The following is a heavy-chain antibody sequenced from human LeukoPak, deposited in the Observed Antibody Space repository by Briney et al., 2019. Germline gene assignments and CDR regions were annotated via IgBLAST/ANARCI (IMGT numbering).Heavy chain of an antibody. CDR3: ASSPAAHRDFDF. J-gene: IGHJ4*02. V-gene: IGHV4-59*01. D-gene: IGHD2-15*01. CDR2: IYYSGIT. CDR1: AGSISSYY. Sequence: SETLSPTRTLSAGSISSYYWSSTRHPPGRGLEWLGYIYYSGITTYNPSRRARVPISVDTSKNQFSLKLSSVTAADTAVYYCASSPAAHRDFDFWGQGTLVTVSS.